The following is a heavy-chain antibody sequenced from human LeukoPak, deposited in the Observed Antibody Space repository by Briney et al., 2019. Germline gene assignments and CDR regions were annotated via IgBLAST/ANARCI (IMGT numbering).Heavy chain of an antibody. CDR3: ARAPGVYYGMDV. CDR1: GYTFSGYY. Sequence: ASVKVSCKASGYTFSGYYMHWVRLAPGQGLEWMGWINPNSGGTTYAQKFQGRVTMTRDTSISTAYMELSRVKSDDTAVYYCARAPGVYYGMDVWGQGTTVTVSS. V-gene: IGHV1-2*02. J-gene: IGHJ6*02. D-gene: IGHD3-10*01. CDR2: INPNSGGT.